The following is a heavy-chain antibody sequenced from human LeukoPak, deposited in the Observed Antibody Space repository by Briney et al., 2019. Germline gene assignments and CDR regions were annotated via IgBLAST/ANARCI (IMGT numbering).Heavy chain of an antibody. D-gene: IGHD3-9*01. V-gene: IGHV1-2*02. CDR1: GYTFTGYY. Sequence: ASVKVSCKASGYTFTGYYMHWVRQAPGQGLEWMGWINPNSGGTNYAQKFQGRVTMTRDTSISTAYTELSRLRSDDTAVYYCARGFNDILTGYYLFDYWGQGTLVTVSS. J-gene: IGHJ4*02. CDR2: INPNSGGT. CDR3: ARGFNDILTGYYLFDY.